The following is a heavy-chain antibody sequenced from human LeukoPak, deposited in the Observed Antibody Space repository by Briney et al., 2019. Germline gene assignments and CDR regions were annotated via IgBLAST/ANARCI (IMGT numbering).Heavy chain of an antibody. CDR1: GFTFSSYA. J-gene: IGHJ4*02. V-gene: IGHV3-30-3*01. D-gene: IGHD2-2*01. CDR2: ISYDGSNK. CDR3: ARDMGTGYCSSPSCYAFDY. Sequence: GGSLRLSCAASGFTFSSYAMHWVRQAPGKGLEWVAVISYDGSNKYYADSVKGRFTISRDNSKNTLYLQMNSLRAEDTAVYYCARDMGTGYCSSPSCYAFDYWGQGTLVTVSS.